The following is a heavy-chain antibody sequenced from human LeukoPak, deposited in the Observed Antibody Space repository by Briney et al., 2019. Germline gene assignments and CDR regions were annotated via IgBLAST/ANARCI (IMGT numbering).Heavy chain of an antibody. J-gene: IGHJ4*02. CDR3: ARDGERVGAIYY. V-gene: IGHV1-2*02. D-gene: IGHD1-26*01. Sequence: APVKASCKASGYTFTGYYMHWVRQAPGQGLEWMGWINPNSGGTNYAQKFQGRVTMTRDTSISTAYMELSRLRSDDTAVYYCARDGERVGAIYYWGQGTLVTVSS. CDR1: GYTFTGYY. CDR2: INPNSGGT.